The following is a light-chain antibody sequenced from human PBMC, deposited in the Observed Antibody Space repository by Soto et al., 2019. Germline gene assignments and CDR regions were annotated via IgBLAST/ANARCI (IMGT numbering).Light chain of an antibody. Sequence: DIQMTQSPSSLSASVGDRVTITCRASQDIGNYLAWYQQKPGKVPNLLISATSTLQSGVPSRFSGSGSGTDFTLTISSLQSEDVATYYCQRYNSALQFTFGPGTKVDIK. J-gene: IGKJ3*01. V-gene: IGKV1-27*01. CDR1: QDIGNY. CDR3: QRYNSALQFT. CDR2: ATS.